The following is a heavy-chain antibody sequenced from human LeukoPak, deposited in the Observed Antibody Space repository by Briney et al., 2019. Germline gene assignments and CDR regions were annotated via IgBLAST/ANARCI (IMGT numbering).Heavy chain of an antibody. Sequence: PGGSLRLPCAASGFTFSSYGTHWVRQAPGKGLEWVAVISYDGSNKYYADSVKGRFTISRDNSKNTLYLQMNSLRAEDTAVYYCANGHYDFWSGYKYFDYWGQGTLVTVSS. J-gene: IGHJ4*02. CDR3: ANGHYDFWSGYKYFDY. D-gene: IGHD3-3*01. CDR2: ISYDGSNK. CDR1: GFTFSSYG. V-gene: IGHV3-30*18.